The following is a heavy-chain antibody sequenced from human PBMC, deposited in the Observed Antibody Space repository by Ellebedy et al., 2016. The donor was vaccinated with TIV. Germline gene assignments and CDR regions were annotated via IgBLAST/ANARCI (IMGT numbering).Heavy chain of an antibody. J-gene: IGHJ4*02. V-gene: IGHV3-23*01. CDR3: AKGRGGGSDTSAPRYYFDS. CDR2: ISNTGSRT. CDR1: GFTFSSYA. D-gene: IGHD3-22*01. Sequence: GESLKISCAASGFTFSSYATSWVRQAPGKGLEWVSTISNTGSRTYYVDSVEGRFIISRDNSKKTLYLQMNSLRAEDTAVYYCAKGRGGGSDTSAPRYYFDSWGLGTLVTVSS.